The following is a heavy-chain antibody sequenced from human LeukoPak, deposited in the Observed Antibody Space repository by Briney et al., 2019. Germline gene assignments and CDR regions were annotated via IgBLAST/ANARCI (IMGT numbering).Heavy chain of an antibody. CDR3: ARGRSITLLRGVAMSDGFDI. J-gene: IGHJ3*02. CDR2: IDTSGSYI. D-gene: IGHD3-10*01. CDR1: GFTFSTYS. V-gene: IGHV3-21*01. Sequence: GGSLRLSCAASGFTFSTYSMNWVHQAPGKGLEWVSFIDTSGSYIYYGDSMKGRFTISRDNAKNSLYLQMSGLRAEDTAVYYCARGRSITLLRGVAMSDGFDIWGQGAMVTVSS.